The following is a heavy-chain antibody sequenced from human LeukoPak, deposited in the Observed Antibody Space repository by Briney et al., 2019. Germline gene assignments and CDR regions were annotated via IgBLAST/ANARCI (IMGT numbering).Heavy chain of an antibody. CDR1: GYTFTNYG. D-gene: IGHD6-13*01. Sequence: ASVKVSCKASGYTFTNYGVTWVRQAPGQGLEWMGWISAYNGHTNYAQNLQGRVTMTTDTSTSTAYMELRSLRSDDTAVYYCARGRSSSGYFDYWGQGTLVTVSS. CDR3: ARGRSSSGYFDY. V-gene: IGHV1-18*01. J-gene: IGHJ4*02. CDR2: ISAYNGHT.